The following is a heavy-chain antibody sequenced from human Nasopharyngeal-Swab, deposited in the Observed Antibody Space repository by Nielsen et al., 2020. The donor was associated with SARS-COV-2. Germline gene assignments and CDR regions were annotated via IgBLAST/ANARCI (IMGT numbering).Heavy chain of an antibody. CDR1: GYSLIELS. V-gene: IGHV1-24*01. CDR3: ATDLRYCTNGVCYTKAADAFDI. D-gene: IGHD2-8*01. Sequence: GSVKVSCKVSGYSLIELSMHWVRQAPGKGREWMGGFDPEDGETIYAQKFQGRVTMTEDTSTDTAYMELSSLRSEDTAVYYCATDLRYCTNGVCYTKAADAFDIWGQGTMVTVSS. J-gene: IGHJ3*02. CDR2: FDPEDGET.